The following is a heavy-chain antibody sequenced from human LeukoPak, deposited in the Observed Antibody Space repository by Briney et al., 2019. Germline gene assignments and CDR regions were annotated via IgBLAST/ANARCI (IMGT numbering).Heavy chain of an antibody. CDR1: GFTFSSYV. D-gene: IGHD1-1*01. CDR3: AKMVTGFPNWFDP. V-gene: IGHV3-23*01. CDR2: IRGSGDST. J-gene: IGHJ5*02. Sequence: PGGSLRPSCAASGFTFSSYVMSWVRQAPGKGLEWVSAIRGSGDSTYYADSVKGRFTISRDNSVNTLYLQMNSLRADDTAVYYCAKMVTGFPNWFDPWGQGTLVTVSS.